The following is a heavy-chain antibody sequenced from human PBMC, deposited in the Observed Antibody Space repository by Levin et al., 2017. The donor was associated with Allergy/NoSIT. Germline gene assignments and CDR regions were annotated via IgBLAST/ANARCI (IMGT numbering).Heavy chain of an antibody. V-gene: IGHV4-59*01. Sequence: SETLSLTCTVSGGSISSYYWSWIRQPPGKGLEWIGYIYYSGSTNYNPSLKSRVTISVDTSKNQFSLKLSSVTAADTAVYYCARTPAQWLVLYFDYWGQGTLVTVSS. CDR1: GGSISSYY. D-gene: IGHD6-19*01. CDR3: ARTPAQWLVLYFDY. CDR2: IYYSGST. J-gene: IGHJ4*02.